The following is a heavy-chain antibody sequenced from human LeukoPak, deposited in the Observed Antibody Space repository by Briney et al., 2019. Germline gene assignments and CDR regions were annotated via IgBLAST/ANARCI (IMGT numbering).Heavy chain of an antibody. CDR3: ARGDYHDSGSSYHDAFGI. D-gene: IGHD3-10*01. CDR2: IKPDGSEK. CDR1: GFTFSSYW. V-gene: IGHV3-7*03. Sequence: GGSLRLSCAASGFTFSSYWMSWVRQAPGKGLEWVANIKPDGSEKHYVDSVKGRLTIARDNAKKSLYLQMNSLRAEDTAVYYCARGDYHDSGSSYHDAFGIWGQGTLVTVSS. J-gene: IGHJ3*02.